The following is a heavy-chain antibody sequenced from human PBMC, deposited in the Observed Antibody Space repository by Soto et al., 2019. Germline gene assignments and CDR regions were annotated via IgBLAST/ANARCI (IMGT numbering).Heavy chain of an antibody. CDR1: GFTFSSYA. D-gene: IGHD6-13*01. CDR2: ISGSGGST. Sequence: LRLSCAASGFTFSSYAMSWVRQAPGKGLEWVSAISGSGGSTYYADSVKGRFTISRDNSKNTLYLQMNSLRAEDTAVYYCAKDGYSSSGTHYYGMDVWGQGTTVTVSS. V-gene: IGHV3-23*01. CDR3: AKDGYSSSGTHYYGMDV. J-gene: IGHJ6*02.